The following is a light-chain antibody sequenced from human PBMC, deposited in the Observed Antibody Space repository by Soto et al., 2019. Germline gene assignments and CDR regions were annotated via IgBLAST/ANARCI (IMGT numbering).Light chain of an antibody. V-gene: IGLV7-43*01. Sequence: QAVVTQEPSLTVSPGGTVTLTCASSTGAVTSGYYPNWFQQKPGQAPRVLIYSTSNKHSWTPARFSGSLLGGKAALTLSGVQPEDEAEYYCLLYYGGAGVFGGGTKVTVL. CDR1: TGAVTSGYY. CDR2: STS. CDR3: LLYYGGAGV. J-gene: IGLJ3*02.